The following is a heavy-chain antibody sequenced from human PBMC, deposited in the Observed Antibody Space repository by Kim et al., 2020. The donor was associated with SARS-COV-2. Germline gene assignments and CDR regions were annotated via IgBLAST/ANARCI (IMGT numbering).Heavy chain of an antibody. V-gene: IGHV4-39*07. Sequence: SETLSLTCSLSDGSISSSIYHWAWIRQPPGKGLEWIGHIYYTGTTYYNPSLKSRVTISVDTSKKQFSLKLNSVTAADTAVFYCARVGMGATFFDSWGQGTLVTVSS. CDR2: IYYTGTT. CDR3: ARVGMGATFFDS. D-gene: IGHD1-26*01. CDR1: DGSISSSIYH. J-gene: IGHJ4*02.